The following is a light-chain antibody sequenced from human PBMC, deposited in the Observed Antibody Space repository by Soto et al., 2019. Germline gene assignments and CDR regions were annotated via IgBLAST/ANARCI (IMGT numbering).Light chain of an antibody. CDR2: DNS. J-gene: IGLJ2*01. Sequence: QSVLTQPPSLSGAPGQRVTISCTGSTSNIGAGYDVYWYQQLPGTAPKLLIYDNSNRPSGVPDRFSGSKSGTSASLAITGLQAEDEADYYCQSYDSSLSALVFGVGTKLTVL. CDR3: QSYDSSLSALV. CDR1: TSNIGAGYD. V-gene: IGLV1-40*01.